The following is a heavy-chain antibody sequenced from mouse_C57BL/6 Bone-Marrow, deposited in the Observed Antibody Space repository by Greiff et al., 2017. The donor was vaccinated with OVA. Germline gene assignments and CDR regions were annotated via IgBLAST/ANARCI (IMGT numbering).Heavy chain of an antibody. CDR1: GFTFSDFY. Sequence: EVNVVESGGGLVQSGRSLRLSCATSGFTFSDFYMEWVRQAPGKGLEWIAASRNKANDYTTEYSASVKGRFIVSRDTSQSILYLQMNALRAEDTAIYYCARDARDYPFAYWGQGTLVTVSA. CDR3: ARDARDYPFAY. J-gene: IGHJ3*01. D-gene: IGHD2-4*01. V-gene: IGHV7-1*01. CDR2: SRNKANDYTT.